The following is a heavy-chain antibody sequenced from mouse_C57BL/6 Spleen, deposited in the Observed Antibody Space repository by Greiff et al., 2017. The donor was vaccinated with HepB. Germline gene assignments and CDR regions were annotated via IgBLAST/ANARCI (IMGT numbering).Heavy chain of an antibody. V-gene: IGHV1-69*01. J-gene: IGHJ4*01. D-gene: IGHD1-1*01. CDR2: IDPSDSYT. CDR1: GYTFTSYW. Sequence: QVQLQQPGAELVMPGASVKLSCKASGYTFTSYWMHWVKQRPGQGLEWIGEIDPSDSYTNYNQKFKGKSTLTVDKSSSTAYMQLSSLTSEGSAVYYCAKRSGNAMGDWGQGASVTVSS. CDR3: AKRSGNAMGD.